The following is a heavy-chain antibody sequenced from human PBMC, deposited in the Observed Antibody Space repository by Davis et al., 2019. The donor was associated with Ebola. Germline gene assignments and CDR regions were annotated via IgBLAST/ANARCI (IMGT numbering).Heavy chain of an antibody. J-gene: IGHJ6*02. D-gene: IGHD5-12*01. Sequence: SVKVSCKASGGTFSSYAISWVRQAPGQGLEWMGGIIPIFGTANYAQKFQGRVTITADESTSTAYMELSSLRSEDTAVYYCARGTAKSIVATIPHYYYGMDVWGQGTTVTVSS. CDR2: IIPIFGTA. V-gene: IGHV1-69*13. CDR3: ARGTAKSIVATIPHYYYGMDV. CDR1: GGTFSSYA.